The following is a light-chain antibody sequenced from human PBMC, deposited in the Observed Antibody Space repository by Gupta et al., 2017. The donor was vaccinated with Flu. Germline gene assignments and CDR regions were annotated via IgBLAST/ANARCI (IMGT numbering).Light chain of an antibody. CDR3: TAHGGNSLV. V-gene: IGLV2-8*01. CDR2: ESK. CDR1: SSDGGGYNY. J-gene: IGLJ2*01. Sequence: QSVNTSCTGTSSDGGGYNYVSWHHHHPGSVRHLMIYESKKRAAAAPVRFSGSRSGTTASLTVAGRQTEDEDNYYCTAHGGNSLVFGGGTKLTVL.